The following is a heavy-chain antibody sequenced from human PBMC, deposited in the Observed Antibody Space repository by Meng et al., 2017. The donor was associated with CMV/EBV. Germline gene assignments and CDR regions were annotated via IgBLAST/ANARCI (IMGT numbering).Heavy chain of an antibody. V-gene: IGHV4-39*07. J-gene: IGHJ5*02. D-gene: IGHD3-3*02. CDR3: ARVRSISNWFDP. CDR1: GGSISSSSYY. Sequence: SETLSLTCTVSGGSISSSSYYWGWIRQPPGKGLEWIGSIYYSGSTYYNPSLKSRVTISVDTSDNQFSLIVSSVTAADTAMYYCARVRSISNWFDPWGQGTLVTVSS. CDR2: IYYSGST.